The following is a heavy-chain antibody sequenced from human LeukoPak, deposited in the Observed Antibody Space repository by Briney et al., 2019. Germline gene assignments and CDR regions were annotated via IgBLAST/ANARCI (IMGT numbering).Heavy chain of an antibody. J-gene: IGHJ3*02. Sequence: GGPLRLYCVASGFTFSTYAMGWVRQGPGKGLEWVSSVSESGGSTYYADSVKGRFTISRDNSKATLSLQMNSLRAEDTAVYYCAKAVGYSPVVFDIWGQGTMVTVSS. V-gene: IGHV3-23*01. D-gene: IGHD4-23*01. CDR1: GFTFSTYA. CDR3: AKAVGYSPVVFDI. CDR2: VSESGGST.